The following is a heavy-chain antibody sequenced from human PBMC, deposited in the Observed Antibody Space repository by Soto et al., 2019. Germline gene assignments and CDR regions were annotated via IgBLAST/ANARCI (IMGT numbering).Heavy chain of an antibody. CDR3: ARKDYYGSGIYYFDY. Sequence: ASVKVSCKPSGYTFTTYPIHWLRQSPGQSLEWMGWINPANGDTGYSQNFQGRVTITRDASASTAYMEVSSLRSEDTAVYYCARKDYYGSGIYYFDYWGQGTLVTVSS. J-gene: IGHJ4*02. CDR1: GYTFTTYP. CDR2: INPANGDT. V-gene: IGHV1-3*01. D-gene: IGHD3-10*01.